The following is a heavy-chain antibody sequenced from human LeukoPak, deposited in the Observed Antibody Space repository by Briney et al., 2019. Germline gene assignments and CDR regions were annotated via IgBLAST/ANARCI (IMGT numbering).Heavy chain of an antibody. J-gene: IGHJ5*02. V-gene: IGHV1-46*01. CDR1: GYTFTSYY. CDR2: INPSGGST. D-gene: IGHD3-22*01. Sequence: ASVKVSCKASGYTFTSYYMHWVRQAPGQGLEWMGIINPSGGSTSYAQKFQGRVTMTRDTSTSTVYMELSSLRSEDTAVYYCARTYYYDNSAENWFDPWGQGTLVTVSS. CDR3: ARTYYYDNSAENWFDP.